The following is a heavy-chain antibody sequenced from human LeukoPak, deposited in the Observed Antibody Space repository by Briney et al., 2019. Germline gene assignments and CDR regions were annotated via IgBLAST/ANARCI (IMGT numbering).Heavy chain of an antibody. V-gene: IGHV3-21*01. D-gene: IGHD3-22*01. J-gene: IGHJ4*02. CDR2: ISSSSSYI. CDR3: ARETGSSGYYFDY. Sequence: KPGGSLRLSCAASGFTFSSYSMNWVRQAPGKGLEWVSSISSSSSYIYYADSVKGRFTISRDNAKNSLYLQMNSLRAEDTAVYYCARETGSSGYYFDYWGQGTLVTVSS. CDR1: GFTFSSYS.